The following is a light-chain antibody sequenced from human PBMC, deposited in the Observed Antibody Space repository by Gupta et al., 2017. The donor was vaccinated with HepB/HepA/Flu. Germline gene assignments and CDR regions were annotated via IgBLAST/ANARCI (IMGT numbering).Light chain of an antibody. J-gene: IGKJ2*01. V-gene: IGKV3-20*01. CDR2: DTS. CDR3: QQFGSGYI. Sequence: EIVVTQSPHTLSLSPGERATLSCRASQSVTSPSLAWYQQKPGQAPRHLIYDTSRRAAGIPDRFSCGGSVTDFTLTITSLEPENFAVYYCQQFGSGYIFGQGTKVEIK. CDR1: QSVTSPS.